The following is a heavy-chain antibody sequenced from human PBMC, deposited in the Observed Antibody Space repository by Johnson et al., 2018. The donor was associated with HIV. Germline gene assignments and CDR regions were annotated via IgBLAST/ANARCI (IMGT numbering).Heavy chain of an antibody. CDR2: IKQDGSEK. D-gene: IGHD1-26*01. J-gene: IGHJ3*02. CDR1: GFTFSSYW. V-gene: IGHV3-7*01. Sequence: MQLVESGGDVVQPGRSLRLSCTASGFTFSSYWMSWVRQAPGKGLEWVANIKQDGSEKYYVESVKGRFTISRDNAKNSLYLQMNSLRKDDTALYYCAKLVGATHPLDIWGQGTMVTVSS. CDR3: AKLVGATHPLDI.